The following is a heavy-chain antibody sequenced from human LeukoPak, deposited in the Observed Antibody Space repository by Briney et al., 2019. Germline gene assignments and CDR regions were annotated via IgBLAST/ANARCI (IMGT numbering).Heavy chain of an antibody. CDR2: IVGSGSGT. J-gene: IGHJ5*02. CDR3: AKGKAAGLLDWFDP. D-gene: IGHD6-19*01. Sequence: GGSLRLSCAASGFTLSAYAMSWVRQAPGKGLEWVSTIVGSGSGTYYVDSVKGRFAVSRDNSMNTMYLHMNSLRAEDAAVYYCAKGKAAGLLDWFDPWGQGTLVTVSS. CDR1: GFTLSAYA. V-gene: IGHV3-23*01.